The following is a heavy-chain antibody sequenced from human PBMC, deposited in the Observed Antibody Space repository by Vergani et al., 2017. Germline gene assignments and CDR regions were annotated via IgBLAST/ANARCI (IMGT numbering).Heavy chain of an antibody. J-gene: IGHJ5*02. CDR1: GFTFSSYW. CDR2: INSDGSST. CDR3: ARSPHYDDSSGPQRTHWFDP. Sequence: EVQLVESGGGLVQPGGSLRLSCAASGFTFSSYWMHWVRQAPGKGLVWVSRINSDGSSTSYADSVKGRFTISRDNAKNTLYLQMNSLRAEDTAVYYCARSPHYDDSSGPQRTHWFDPWGQGTLVTVSS. V-gene: IGHV3-74*01. D-gene: IGHD3-22*01.